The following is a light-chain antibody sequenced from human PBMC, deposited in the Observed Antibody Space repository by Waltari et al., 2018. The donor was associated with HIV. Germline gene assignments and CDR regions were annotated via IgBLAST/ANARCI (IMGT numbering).Light chain of an antibody. CDR3: QQRINWLS. J-gene: IGKJ4*01. Sequence: EVVLKQSPATLPLSPGESSTLSCRASENISRYLAWYQQRPDQSPSLLIYDAVNRAAGIPGRFSGSGSGTDFTLTISSLEPEDFAVYYCQQRINWLSFGGGTKVEIK. CDR2: DAV. CDR1: ENISRY. V-gene: IGKV3-11*01.